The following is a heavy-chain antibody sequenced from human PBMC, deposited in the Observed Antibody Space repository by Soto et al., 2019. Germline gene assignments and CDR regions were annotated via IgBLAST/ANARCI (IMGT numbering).Heavy chain of an antibody. Sequence: SLQVSCQSSGDTLSRYAIRWVRQAPGQGLEWMGGIIPIFGTANYAQKFQGRVTITADESTSTAYMELSSLRSEDTAVYYCASGGSGYSYGDYWGQG. CDR2: IIPIFGTA. V-gene: IGHV1-69*01. CDR3: ASGGSGYSYGDY. CDR1: GDTLSRYA. J-gene: IGHJ4*02. D-gene: IGHD5-18*01.